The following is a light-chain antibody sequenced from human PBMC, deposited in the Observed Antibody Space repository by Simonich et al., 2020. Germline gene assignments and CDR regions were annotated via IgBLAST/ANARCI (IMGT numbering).Light chain of an antibody. V-gene: IGLV2-23*01. CDR3: CSYAGSSTVV. Sequence: SALTQPASVSGSPGQSIPIPCPGTGSDVGIYNLVSRYQPHPGKAPKPMIYEGSKRPSGVSNRFSGSKSGNTASLTISGLQAEDEADYYCCSYAGSSTVVFGGGTKLTVL. CDR1: GSDVGIYNL. CDR2: EGS. J-gene: IGLJ2*01.